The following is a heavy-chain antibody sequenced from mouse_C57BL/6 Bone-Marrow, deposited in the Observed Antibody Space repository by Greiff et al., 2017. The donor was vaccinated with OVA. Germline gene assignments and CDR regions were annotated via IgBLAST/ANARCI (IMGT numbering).Heavy chain of an antibody. D-gene: IGHD1-1*01. Sequence: VQLKESGAELARPGASVKLSCKASGYTFTSYGISWVKQRTGQGLEWIGEIYPRSGNTYYNEKFKGKATLTADKSSSTAYMELRSLTSEDSAVYFCARREYYGSSPAWFAYWGQGTLVTVSA. J-gene: IGHJ3*01. CDR1: GYTFTSYG. V-gene: IGHV1-81*01. CDR2: IYPRSGNT. CDR3: ARREYYGSSPAWFAY.